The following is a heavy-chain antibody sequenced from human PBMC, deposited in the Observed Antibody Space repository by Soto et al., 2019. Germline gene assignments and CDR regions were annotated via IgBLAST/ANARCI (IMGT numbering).Heavy chain of an antibody. CDR1: GGSISSSSYY. Sequence: SETLSLTCTVSGGSISSSSYYWGWIRQPPGKGLEWIGSIYYSGSTYYNPSLKSRVTISVDTSKNQFSLKLSSVTAADTAVYYCASYQQSYAFDIWGQGTMVT. CDR3: ASYQQSYAFDI. D-gene: IGHD2-2*01. CDR2: IYYSGST. J-gene: IGHJ3*02. V-gene: IGHV4-39*01.